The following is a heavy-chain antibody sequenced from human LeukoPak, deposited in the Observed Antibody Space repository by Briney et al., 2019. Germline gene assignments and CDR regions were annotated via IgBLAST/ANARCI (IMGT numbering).Heavy chain of an antibody. CDR2: INHSGST. D-gene: IGHD3-22*01. Sequence: SETLSLTCAVYGGSFSGYYWSWIRQSPGKGLEWIGEINHSGSTTYNPSLKSRVTISVDTSKNQFSLKLSSVTAADTAVYYCARHRTRRYYYDRGDSTFDYWGQGTLVTVSS. V-gene: IGHV4-34*01. CDR1: GGSFSGYY. CDR3: ARHRTRRYYYDRGDSTFDY. J-gene: IGHJ4*02.